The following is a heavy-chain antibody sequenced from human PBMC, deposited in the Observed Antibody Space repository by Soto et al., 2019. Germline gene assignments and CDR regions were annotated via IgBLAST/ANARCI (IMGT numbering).Heavy chain of an antibody. Sequence: SQTLSLNCAISGDSVSSNSPAWNWIRQSPSRGLDWLGRTYYRSKWYNDYAVSVKSRITINPDTSKNQFSLQLNSVTPEDTAVYYCARDPESSSYYYYYYGMDVWGQGTTVTVSS. CDR3: ARDPESSSYYYYYYGMDV. CDR1: GDSVSSNSPA. D-gene: IGHD6-6*01. CDR2: TYYRSKWYN. V-gene: IGHV6-1*01. J-gene: IGHJ6*02.